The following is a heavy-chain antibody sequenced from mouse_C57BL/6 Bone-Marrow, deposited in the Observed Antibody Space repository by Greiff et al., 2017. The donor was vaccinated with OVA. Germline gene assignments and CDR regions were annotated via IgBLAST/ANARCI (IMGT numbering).Heavy chain of an antibody. Sequence: QVQLKQSGPELVKPGASVKISCKASGYAFSSSWMNWVKQRPGKGLEWIGRIYPGDGDTNYNGKFKGKATLTADKSSSTAYMQLSSLTSEDSAVYFCAKGGPYGKRAMDYWGQGTSVTVSS. D-gene: IGHD1-1*01. V-gene: IGHV1-82*01. CDR3: AKGGPYGKRAMDY. CDR1: GYAFSSSW. CDR2: IYPGDGDT. J-gene: IGHJ4*01.